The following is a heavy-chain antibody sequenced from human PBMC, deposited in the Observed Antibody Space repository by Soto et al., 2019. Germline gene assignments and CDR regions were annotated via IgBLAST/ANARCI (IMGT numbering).Heavy chain of an antibody. J-gene: IGHJ4*02. Sequence: GGSLRLSCAASGFTFSNYAIAWVRQAPGKGLEWVSGISGSGGTTYYADSVKSRFTISRDNSKDTLHLQMNSLRAEDTAVYYCAKTPRQWLVYFDYWGQGALVTVSS. V-gene: IGHV3-23*01. CDR2: ISGSGGTT. CDR1: GFTFSNYA. CDR3: AKTPRQWLVYFDY. D-gene: IGHD6-19*01.